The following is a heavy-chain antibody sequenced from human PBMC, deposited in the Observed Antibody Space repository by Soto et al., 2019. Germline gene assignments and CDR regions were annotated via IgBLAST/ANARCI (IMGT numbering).Heavy chain of an antibody. D-gene: IGHD6-6*01. Sequence: GASVKVSCKASGYTFTSYGISWVRQAPGQGLEWMGWISAYNGNTNYAQKLQGRVTMTTDTSTSTAYMELRSLRADDTAVDYCARGRSIAAWEQFPDYWGQGTLVTVSS. CDR1: GYTFTSYG. CDR2: ISAYNGNT. J-gene: IGHJ4*02. CDR3: ARGRSIAAWEQFPDY. V-gene: IGHV1-18*04.